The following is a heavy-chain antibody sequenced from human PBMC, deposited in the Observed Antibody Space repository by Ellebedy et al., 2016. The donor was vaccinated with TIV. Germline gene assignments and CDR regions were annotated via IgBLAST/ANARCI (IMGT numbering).Heavy chain of an antibody. Sequence: PGGSLRLSCAASGFNFRSYWMTWVRQAPGKGLEWVANIYHGGSQQYYVDSVKGRFTISRDNAKNLLYLQMDSLRAEDTAVYYCARRGSYGDYAVQINNWFDPWGRGTLVTVSS. J-gene: IGHJ5*02. CDR3: ARRGSYGDYAVQINNWFDP. CDR2: IYHGGSQQ. V-gene: IGHV3-7*01. CDR1: GFNFRSYW. D-gene: IGHD4-17*01.